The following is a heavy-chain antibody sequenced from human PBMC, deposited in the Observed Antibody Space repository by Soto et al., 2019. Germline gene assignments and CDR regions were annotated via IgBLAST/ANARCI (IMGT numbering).Heavy chain of an antibody. CDR3: ARDRGSYAPDH. V-gene: IGHV1-18*01. Sequence: QVQLVQSGAEVKKPGASVKVSCKASGYTFTSYGISWVRQAPGQGLEWMGWISANNGNTNYAQKLQGRVTMTTDTSTSTGYMELRSLRSDDTAVYFCARDRGSYAPDHWGQGTLVTVSS. J-gene: IGHJ4*02. CDR2: ISANNGNT. CDR1: GYTFTSYG. D-gene: IGHD1-26*01.